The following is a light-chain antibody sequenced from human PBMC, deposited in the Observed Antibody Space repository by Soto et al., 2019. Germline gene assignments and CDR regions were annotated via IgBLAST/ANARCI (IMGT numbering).Light chain of an antibody. CDR3: QQYGSSPRK. J-gene: IGKJ1*01. Sequence: EIVLTQSPGTLSLSPGEIATLSCRSSQSVSSSYLAWYQQKPGQAPRLLIYGASSRATGIPDRFSGSGSGTDFTLTISRLEPEDFAVYYCQQYGSSPRKFGQGTKVDIK. CDR1: QSVSSSY. CDR2: GAS. V-gene: IGKV3-20*01.